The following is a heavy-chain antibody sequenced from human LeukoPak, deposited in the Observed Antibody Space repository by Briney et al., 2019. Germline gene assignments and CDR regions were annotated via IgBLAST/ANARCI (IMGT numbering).Heavy chain of an antibody. D-gene: IGHD3-22*01. CDR1: GYSFTNYD. CDR2: MNPKSGDT. Sequence: GASVKVSCKASGYSFTNYDINWVRQATGQGLEWMGWMNPKSGDTGYSQKFQGRVFITRDTSINTAYMELSSLGSDDTAVYYCARAPYYYDSSGYVYWGQGTLVTVSS. J-gene: IGHJ4*02. CDR3: ARAPYYYDSSGYVY. V-gene: IGHV1-8*03.